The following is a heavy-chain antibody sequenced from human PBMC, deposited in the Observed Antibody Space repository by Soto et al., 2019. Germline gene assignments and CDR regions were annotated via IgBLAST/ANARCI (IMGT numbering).Heavy chain of an antibody. J-gene: IGHJ4*02. V-gene: IGHV3-30-3*01. D-gene: IGHD3-22*01. Sequence: QVQLVESGGGVVQPGRSLRLSCAASGFTFSSYAMHWVRQAPGKGLEWVAVISYDGSNKYYADSVKGRFTISRDNSKNTLYLQMNSLRAEDTAVYYCARAPHYYDSSGYFYYFDYWGQGTLVTVSS. CDR3: ARAPHYYDSSGYFYYFDY. CDR1: GFTFSSYA. CDR2: ISYDGSNK.